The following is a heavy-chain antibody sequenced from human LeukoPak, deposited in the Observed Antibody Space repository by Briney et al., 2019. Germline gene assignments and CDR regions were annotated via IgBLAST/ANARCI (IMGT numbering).Heavy chain of an antibody. CDR1: GXTFSSYW. D-gene: IGHD6-13*01. Sequence: GGSLRLSCAASGXTFSSYWIHWVRQAPGKGLVWVSRINSDGSSTTYADSVKGRFTISRDNAKNTLYLQMNSLRAEDTAVYYCARGGSSWSGYFQHWGQGTLVTVSS. V-gene: IGHV3-74*01. CDR3: ARGGSSWSGYFQH. J-gene: IGHJ1*01. CDR2: INSDGSST.